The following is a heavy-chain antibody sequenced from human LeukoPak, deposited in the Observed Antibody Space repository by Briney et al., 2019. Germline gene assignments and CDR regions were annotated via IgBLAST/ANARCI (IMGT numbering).Heavy chain of an antibody. J-gene: IGHJ5*01. D-gene: IGHD6-13*01. CDR2: IHSTGTTT. CDR1: GFSFSDEN. CDR3: ASGAGSSWFYS. Sequence: GGSLRLSCAASGFSFSDENMNWVRQAPGRGLEWLSYIHSTGTTTFFADSVKGRFTISRDNAKNSLSLQMRSLRDEDTAVYYCASGAGSSWFYSWGQGTLVTVSS. V-gene: IGHV3-48*02.